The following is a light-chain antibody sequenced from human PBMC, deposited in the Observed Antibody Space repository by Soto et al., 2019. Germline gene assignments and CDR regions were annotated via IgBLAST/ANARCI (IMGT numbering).Light chain of an antibody. J-gene: IGKJ1*01. V-gene: IGKV4-1*01. Sequence: DIVMTQSPDSLAVSLGERATINCKSSQTLLHSSKNKNFLAWYQQKPGQPPKLLIYWASTRESGVPDRFSGSGSWTDFTFTISSLQAEDVAVYYCQQYYSTPGTFGQGTKVEFK. CDR3: QQYYSTPGT. CDR2: WAS. CDR1: QTLLHSSKNKNF.